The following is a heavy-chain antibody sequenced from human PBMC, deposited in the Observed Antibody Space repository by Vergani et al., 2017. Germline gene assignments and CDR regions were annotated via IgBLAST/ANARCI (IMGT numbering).Heavy chain of an antibody. CDR3: ARHLRQLARNDVFDI. CDR1: GAPIRSSNYY. V-gene: IGHV4-39*01. Sequence: QLQLQESGPGLVKPSATLSLTCSVSGAPIRSSNYYLGWIRQPPGKGLEWIASIYYSGSTYYNPSLKSRVSISVDTSNNQFSLNLTSVTAADTAVYYCARHLRQLARNDVFDIWGHGTLVTVSS. CDR2: IYYSGST. D-gene: IGHD6-6*01. J-gene: IGHJ3*02.